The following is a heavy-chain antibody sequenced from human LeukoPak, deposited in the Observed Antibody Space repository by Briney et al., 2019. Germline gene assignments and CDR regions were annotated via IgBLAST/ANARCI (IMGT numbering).Heavy chain of an antibody. V-gene: IGHV1-2*02. J-gene: IGHJ3*02. D-gene: IGHD6-13*01. CDR2: INLNSGGT. Sequence: ASVKVSCKASGYTFTGYYMHWVRQAPGQGLEWMGWINLNSGGTNYAQKFQGRVTMTRDTSISTAYMELSRLRSDDTAVYYCARAASSSWPDAFDIWGQGTMVTVSS. CDR1: GYTFTGYY. CDR3: ARAASSSWPDAFDI.